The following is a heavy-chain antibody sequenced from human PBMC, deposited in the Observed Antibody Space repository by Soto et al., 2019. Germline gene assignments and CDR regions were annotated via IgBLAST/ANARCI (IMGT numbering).Heavy chain of an antibody. CDR2: ISSDGSHQ. V-gene: IGHV3-30-3*01. Sequence: QVQLVESGGGVVQPGRSLRLSCAASGFTFSTSAIHWVRQAPGKGLEWVAVISSDGSHQYYADSVRGRFTVSRDNSKNTLYLQMNSLRAEDTAVYYCARPYCSSTSCYLYYYAMDVWGQGTTVTVSS. J-gene: IGHJ6*02. D-gene: IGHD2-2*01. CDR1: GFTFSTSA. CDR3: ARPYCSSTSCYLYYYAMDV.